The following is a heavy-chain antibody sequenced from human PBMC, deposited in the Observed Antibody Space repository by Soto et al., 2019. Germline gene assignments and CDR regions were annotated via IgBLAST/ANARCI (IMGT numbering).Heavy chain of an antibody. J-gene: IGHJ6*03. CDR3: GRIRDLGNCSGGSCYSGKYFWYYYYMDV. D-gene: IGHD2-15*01. CDR2: ISAYNGNT. Sequence: ASVKVSCKASGYTFTSYGISWVRQAPGQGLEWMGWISAYNGNTNYAQKLQGRVTMTTDTSTSTAYMELRSLRSDDTAVYYCGRIRDLGNCSGGSCYSGKYFWYYYYMDVWGKGTTVTVSS. CDR1: GYTFTSYG. V-gene: IGHV1-18*01.